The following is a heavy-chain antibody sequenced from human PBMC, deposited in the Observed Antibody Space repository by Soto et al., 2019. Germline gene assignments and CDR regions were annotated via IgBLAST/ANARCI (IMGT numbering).Heavy chain of an antibody. CDR3: AKLASAPSAILNWFDP. D-gene: IGHD2-2*01. CDR1: GFTFSTYT. Sequence: EVHLLESGGGLVQPGGSLRLACAASGFTFSTYTMSWVRQAPGKGLEWISTISGGDLSTYYADSVKGRFTISRDKSKNTIYLQMNSLRAEDTAVYYCAKLASAPSAILNWFDPWGQGTLVTVSS. CDR2: ISGGDLST. J-gene: IGHJ5*02. V-gene: IGHV3-23*01.